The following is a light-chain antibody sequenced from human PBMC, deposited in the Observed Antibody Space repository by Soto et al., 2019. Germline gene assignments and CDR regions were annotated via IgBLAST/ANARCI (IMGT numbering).Light chain of an antibody. Sequence: QLVLTQPRSVSGSPGQSVTISCTGTSSDVGGYDSVSWYQQHPGEAPKLMIYDVTERPSGVPDRFSGSKSGNTASLTISGLQSEDEADYYCCSYADSYTLVVFGGWTKLTVL. CDR3: CSYADSYTLVV. CDR1: SSDVGGYDS. CDR2: DVT. V-gene: IGLV2-11*01. J-gene: IGLJ3*02.